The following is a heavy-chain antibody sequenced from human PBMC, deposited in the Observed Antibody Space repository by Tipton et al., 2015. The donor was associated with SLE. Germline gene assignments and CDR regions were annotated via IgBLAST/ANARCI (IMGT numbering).Heavy chain of an antibody. CDR3: ASSYSAYGMDV. CDR1: GGSINNSY. Sequence: LRLSCTVPGGSINNSYWNWIRQPPGKAPEWIGYIYYSGSTNYNPSLKSRVTISVDTSKNQISLQLSSVTAADTAVYYCASSYSAYGMDVWGQGTPVPVPS. CDR2: IYYSGST. J-gene: IGHJ6*02. V-gene: IGHV4-59*01. D-gene: IGHD3-10*01.